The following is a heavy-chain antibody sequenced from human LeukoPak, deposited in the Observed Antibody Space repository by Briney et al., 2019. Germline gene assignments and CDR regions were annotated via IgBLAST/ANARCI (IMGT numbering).Heavy chain of an antibody. Sequence: SGTLSLTCTVSGGSISSYYWSWIRQPPGKGLEWIGYIYYSGSTNYNPSLKSRVTISVDTSKNQFSLKLSSVTAADTAVYYCARDQGDGYNGIDYWGQGTLVTVSS. D-gene: IGHD5-24*01. V-gene: IGHV4-59*01. CDR2: IYYSGST. CDR1: GGSISSYY. J-gene: IGHJ4*02. CDR3: ARDQGDGYNGIDY.